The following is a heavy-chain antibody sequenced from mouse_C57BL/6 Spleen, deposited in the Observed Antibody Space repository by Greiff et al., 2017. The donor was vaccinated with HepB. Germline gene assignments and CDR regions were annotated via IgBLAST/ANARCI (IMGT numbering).Heavy chain of an antibody. CDR2: IDPETGGT. V-gene: IGHV1-15*01. D-gene: IGHD1-1*01. Sequence: VKLMESGAELVRPGASVTLSCKASGYTFTDYEMHWVKQTPVHGLEWIGAIDPETGGTAYNQKFKGKAILTADKSSSTAYMELRSLTSEDSAVYYCTVNYYGSSAFAYWGQGTLVTVSA. CDR1: GYTFTDYE. J-gene: IGHJ3*01. CDR3: TVNYYGSSAFAY.